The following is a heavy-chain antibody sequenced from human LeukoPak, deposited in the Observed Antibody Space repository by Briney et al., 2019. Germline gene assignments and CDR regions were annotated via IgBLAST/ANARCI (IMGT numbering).Heavy chain of an antibody. J-gene: IGHJ4*02. V-gene: IGHV3-33*06. CDR3: AKEWEAYCGGDCYPPLDY. CDR2: IWYDGSNK. Sequence: PGGSLRLSCAASGFTFSSYGMHWVRQAPGKGLEWVAIIWYDGSNKYYADSVKGRFTISRDDSKNTLYLQMNSLRAEDTAVYYCAKEWEAYCGGDCYPPLDYWGQGTLVTVSS. CDR1: GFTFSSYG. D-gene: IGHD2-21*02.